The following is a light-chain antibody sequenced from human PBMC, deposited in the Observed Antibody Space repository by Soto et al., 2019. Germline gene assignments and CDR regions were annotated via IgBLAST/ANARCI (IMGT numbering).Light chain of an antibody. Sequence: DIPMTQSPSTLSASVGDRVTITCRASQSISSWLAWYQQKPGKAPKLLIYKASSLESGVPSRFSGSGSGTECTLTISSLQPDDFATYFCQQYSGYPFTFGPGTKVDIK. CDR3: QQYSGYPFT. J-gene: IGKJ3*01. CDR1: QSISSW. CDR2: KAS. V-gene: IGKV1-5*03.